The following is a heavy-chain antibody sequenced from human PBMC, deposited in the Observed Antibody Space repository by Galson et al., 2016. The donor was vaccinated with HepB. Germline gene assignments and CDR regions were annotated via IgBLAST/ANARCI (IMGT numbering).Heavy chain of an antibody. J-gene: IGHJ4*02. V-gene: IGHV3-23*01. CDR1: GFSFNSYA. D-gene: IGHD3-3*01. Sequence: SLRLSCAVSGFSFNSYAFSWVRQTPGKGLEWVSAISGTGGTTDYTDSVKGRFTISRDNSQSRLYLQMNSLRAEDTAIYYCAKESDFWSGYLSHWGQGALVTVSS. CDR3: AKESDFWSGYLSH. CDR2: ISGTGGTT.